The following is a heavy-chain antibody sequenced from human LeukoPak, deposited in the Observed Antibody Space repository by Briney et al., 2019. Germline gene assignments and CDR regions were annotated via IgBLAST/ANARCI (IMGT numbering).Heavy chain of an antibody. CDR1: GYTFTGYY. J-gene: IGHJ6*02. CDR3: ARRYRYCSSTSCYTGPGYYYYGMDV. D-gene: IGHD2-2*02. CDR2: INPNSGGT. Sequence: GASVKVSCKASGYTFTGYYMHWVRQAPGQGLEWMGWINPNSGGTNYAQKLQGRVTMTTDTSTSTAYMELRSLRSDDTAVYYCARRYRYCSSTSCYTGPGYYYYGMDVWGQGTTVTVSS. V-gene: IGHV1-2*02.